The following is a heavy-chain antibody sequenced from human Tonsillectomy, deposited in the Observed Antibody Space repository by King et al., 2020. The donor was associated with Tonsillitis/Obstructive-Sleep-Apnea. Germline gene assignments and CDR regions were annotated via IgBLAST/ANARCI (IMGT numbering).Heavy chain of an antibody. J-gene: IGHJ3*02. CDR3: ARDDGYCNTTRCYDAFDI. D-gene: IGHD2-2*01. V-gene: IGHV3-7*04. CDR1: GFTFSNYW. Sequence: VQLVESGGGLVQPGGSLRLSCAASGFTFSNYWMTWVRQAPGKGLELVSNIKQDGSVKHYVDSAVGRFTISRDNAKNSLHLQMNSLRAEDTAVYYCARDDGYCNTTRCYDAFDIWGQGTKVTVST. CDR2: IKQDGSVK.